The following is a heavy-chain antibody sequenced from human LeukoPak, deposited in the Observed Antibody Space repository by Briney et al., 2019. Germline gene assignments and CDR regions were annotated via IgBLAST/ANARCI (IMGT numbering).Heavy chain of an antibody. CDR3: TRDGSYDYVWGSYAHFDF. Sequence: KPGGSLRLSCTASGFTFGDYAMTWFRQAPGKGLEWVGLIRSKAYGGTTEYAASVKGRFTISRDDAKSMTYLQMDSLKAEDTGVYYCTRDGSYDYVWGSYAHFDFWGQGTLVTVSS. CDR2: IRSKAYGGTT. CDR1: GFTFGDYA. V-gene: IGHV3-49*05. J-gene: IGHJ4*02. D-gene: IGHD3-16*01.